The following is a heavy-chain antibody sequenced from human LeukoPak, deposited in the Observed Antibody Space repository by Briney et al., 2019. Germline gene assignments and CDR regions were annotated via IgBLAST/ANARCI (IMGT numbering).Heavy chain of an antibody. D-gene: IGHD3-22*01. Sequence: GGSLRLSCAASGFTFSSYSMKWVRQAPGKGVEWVSYISSISSTIYYADSVKGRFTISRDNAKNSLYLQMNRLRAEETAVYYCARVGHYYDSSGYYYVPGNDYWGQGTLVTVSS. J-gene: IGHJ4*02. CDR3: ARVGHYYDSSGYYYVPGNDY. CDR2: ISSISSTI. CDR1: GFTFSSYS. V-gene: IGHV3-48*01.